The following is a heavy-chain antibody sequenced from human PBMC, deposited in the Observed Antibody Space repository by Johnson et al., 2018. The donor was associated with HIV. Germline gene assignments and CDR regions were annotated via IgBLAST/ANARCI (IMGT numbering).Heavy chain of an antibody. D-gene: IGHD1-7*01. CDR2: INSDGSST. CDR3: ARPETATTIGAFDI. CDR1: GFTFSSYW. Sequence: VQLVESGGGVVQPGRSLRLSCAASGFTFSSYWMHWVRQAPGKGLVWVSRINSDGSSTSYADSVKGRFTISRDNAKNTLYLQMNSLRVEDTAVYYCARPETATTIGAFDIWGQGTTVTVSS. V-gene: IGHV3-74*02. J-gene: IGHJ3*02.